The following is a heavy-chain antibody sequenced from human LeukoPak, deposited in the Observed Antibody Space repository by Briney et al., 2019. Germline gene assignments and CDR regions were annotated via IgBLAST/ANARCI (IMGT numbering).Heavy chain of an antibody. D-gene: IGHD5-18*01. V-gene: IGHV4-59*01. CDR3: ARGQGYSYGYEWFDP. J-gene: IGHJ5*02. CDR2: IYYSGST. Sequence: SETLSLTCTVSGGSISSYYWSWIRQPPGKGLEWIGYIYYSGSTNYNPSLKSRVTISVDTSKNQFSLKLSSVTAADTAVYYCARGQGYSYGYEWFDPWGQGTLVTVSS. CDR1: GGSISSYY.